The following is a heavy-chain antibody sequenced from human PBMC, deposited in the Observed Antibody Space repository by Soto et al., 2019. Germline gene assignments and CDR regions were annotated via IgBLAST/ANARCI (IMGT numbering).Heavy chain of an antibody. Sequence: VQLVESGGGVVQPGRSLRLSCAASGFTFSSYGMHWVRQAPGKGLVWVAVISYDGSNKYYADSVKGRFTISRDKSKNTLYLQMNSLRAEDTAVYYCAKDLCTICYYDYYGMDVWGQGTTVTVSS. D-gene: IGHD2-2*01. V-gene: IGHV3-30*18. CDR3: AKDLCTICYYDYYGMDV. CDR2: ISYDGSNK. J-gene: IGHJ6*02. CDR1: GFTFSSYG.